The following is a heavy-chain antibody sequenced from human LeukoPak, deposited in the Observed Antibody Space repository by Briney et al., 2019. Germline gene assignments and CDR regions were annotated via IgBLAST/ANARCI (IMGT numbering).Heavy chain of an antibody. J-gene: IGHJ4*02. Sequence: SETLSLTCTVSGGSISSYYWSWIRQPPGKGLEWIGYIYYSGSTNYNPSLKSRVTISVDTSKNQFSLKLSSVTAADTAVYYCARGLELFDYWGQGALVTVSS. V-gene: IGHV4-59*01. CDR1: GGSISSYY. D-gene: IGHD1-7*01. CDR2: IYYSGST. CDR3: ARGLELFDY.